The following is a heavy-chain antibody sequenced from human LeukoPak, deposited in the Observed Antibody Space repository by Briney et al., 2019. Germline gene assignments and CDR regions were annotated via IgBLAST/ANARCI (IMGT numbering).Heavy chain of an antibody. D-gene: IGHD5-24*01. V-gene: IGHV3-74*01. CDR2: INTDGSTT. J-gene: IGHJ4*02. CDR1: GFTFSSYW. Sequence: GGSLRLSYAASGFTFSSYWMGWVRQAPGMGLVWVSRINTDGSTTSYADSVKGRFTISRDNAKNTLYLQVNSLRAEDTAVYYCARGGLEPVDYWGQGTLVTVSS. CDR3: ARGGLEPVDY.